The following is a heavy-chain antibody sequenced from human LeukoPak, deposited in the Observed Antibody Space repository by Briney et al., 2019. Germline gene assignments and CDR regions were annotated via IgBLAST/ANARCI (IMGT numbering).Heavy chain of an antibody. CDR2: IFNSGRT. Sequence: SETLSLTCTVSGDSVSSYYWSWIRQPPGKGLEWIGYIFNSGRTSYNPSLKSRVTISVDTSKNQFSLKVISVTAADTAVYYCARYYGSGSSYFHHWGQGTLVTVSS. J-gene: IGHJ1*01. V-gene: IGHV4-59*02. CDR1: GDSVSSYY. CDR3: ARYYGSGSSYFHH. D-gene: IGHD3-10*01.